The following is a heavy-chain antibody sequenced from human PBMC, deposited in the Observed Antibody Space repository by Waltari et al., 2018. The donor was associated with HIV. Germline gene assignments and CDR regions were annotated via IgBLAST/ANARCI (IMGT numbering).Heavy chain of an antibody. CDR2: ISGSGGNT. D-gene: IGHD5-18*01. CDR3: AKLTAPRPYYFDN. V-gene: IGHV3-23*01. Sequence: EVQLLESGGGLVQPGGSLRLSCAASRFTFSSYAMSWVRQAPGKGLEWVSIISGSGGNTYHADSVKGRFTISRDNSKNTLYLQMNSLRADDTAVYYCAKLTAPRPYYFDNWGQGTLVTVSS. CDR1: RFTFSSYA. J-gene: IGHJ4*02.